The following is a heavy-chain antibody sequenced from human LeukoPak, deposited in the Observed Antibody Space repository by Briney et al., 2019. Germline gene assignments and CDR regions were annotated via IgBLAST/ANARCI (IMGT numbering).Heavy chain of an antibody. J-gene: IGHJ4*02. CDR3: ARACSGGCYGTRSSFDY. Sequence: GGSLRLSCAASGFTFSSYWMNWVRQAPGEGLEWVANIKEDGSEKYYVDSVKGRFTISTDNAEKSLYLQMNTVRAEDTAVYYCARACSGGCYGTRSSFDYSGQGTLVTVSS. V-gene: IGHV3-7*04. D-gene: IGHD2-15*01. CDR1: GFTFSSYW. CDR2: IKEDGSEK.